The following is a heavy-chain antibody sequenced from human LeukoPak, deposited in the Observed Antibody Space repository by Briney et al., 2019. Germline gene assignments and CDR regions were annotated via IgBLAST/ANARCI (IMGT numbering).Heavy chain of an antibody. D-gene: IGHD3-3*01. V-gene: IGHV1-46*01. CDR1: GYTFTSYY. Sequence: ASVKVSCKASGYTFTSYYMHWVRQAPGQGLEWMGIVNPSGGSTSYAQKFQGRVTMTRDTSTSTVYMELSSLRSEDTAVYYCASGEAYYDFWSGYKAFDYWGQGTVVTVSS. CDR2: VNPSGGST. CDR3: ASGEAYYDFWSGYKAFDY. J-gene: IGHJ4*02.